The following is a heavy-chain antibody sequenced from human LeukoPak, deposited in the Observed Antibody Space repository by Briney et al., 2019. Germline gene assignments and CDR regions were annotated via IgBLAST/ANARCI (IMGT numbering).Heavy chain of an antibody. D-gene: IGHD4-11*01. J-gene: IGHJ4*02. Sequence: ASVKVSCKASGYTFTGYHMHWVRQAPGQGLEWMGWINPNSGGTNYAQKFQGRVTMTRDTSISTAYMELSRLRSDDTAVYYCARDDSTVSSIDYWGQGTLVTVSS. CDR1: GYTFTGYH. V-gene: IGHV1-2*02. CDR3: ARDDSTVSSIDY. CDR2: INPNSGGT.